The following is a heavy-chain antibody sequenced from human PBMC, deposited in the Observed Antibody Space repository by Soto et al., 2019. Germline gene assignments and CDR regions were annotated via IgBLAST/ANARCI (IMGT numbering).Heavy chain of an antibody. CDR1: GYTFTGYY. D-gene: IGHD6-19*01. Sequence: ASVKVSCKASGYTFTGYYMHWVRQAPGQGLEWMGWINPNSGGTNYAQKFQGWVTMTRDTSISTAYTELSRLRSDDTAVYYCARGFEVGGTPPPFDYWGQGTLVTVSS. CDR2: INPNSGGT. J-gene: IGHJ4*02. V-gene: IGHV1-2*04. CDR3: ARGFEVGGTPPPFDY.